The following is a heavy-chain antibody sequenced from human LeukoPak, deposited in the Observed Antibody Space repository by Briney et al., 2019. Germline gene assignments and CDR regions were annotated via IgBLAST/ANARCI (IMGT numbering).Heavy chain of an antibody. Sequence: SETLSLTCTVSGVSISSSSYYWGWIRQPPGKGLEWIGYIYYSGSTNYNPSLKSRVTISVDTSKNQFSLKLSSVTAADTAVYYCARVPPNGLRAYYFDYWGQGTLVTVSS. J-gene: IGHJ4*02. CDR3: ARVPPNGLRAYYFDY. D-gene: IGHD3-16*01. V-gene: IGHV4-61*05. CDR1: GVSISSSSYY. CDR2: IYYSGST.